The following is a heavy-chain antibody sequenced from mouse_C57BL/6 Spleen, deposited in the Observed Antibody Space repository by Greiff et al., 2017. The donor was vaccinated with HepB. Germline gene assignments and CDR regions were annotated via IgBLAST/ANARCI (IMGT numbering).Heavy chain of an antibody. V-gene: IGHV1-80*01. CDR3: ARGGTGFDY. Sequence: QVQLQQSGAELVKPGASVKISCKASGFAFSSYWVNWVKQRPGKGLEWIGQIYPGDGDTNYNGKFKGKATQTADKSSSTAYMQLSRLASEDSAVYSCARGGTGFDYWGQGTTLTVSS. J-gene: IGHJ2*01. D-gene: IGHD3-3*01. CDR2: IYPGDGDT. CDR1: GFAFSSYW.